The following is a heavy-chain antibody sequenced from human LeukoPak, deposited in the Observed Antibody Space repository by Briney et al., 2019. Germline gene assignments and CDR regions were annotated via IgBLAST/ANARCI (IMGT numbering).Heavy chain of an antibody. D-gene: IGHD3-10*01. CDR3: ARGYYGSGSLN. J-gene: IGHJ4*02. CDR2: INHSGST. V-gene: IGHV4-34*01. Sequence: PSETLSLTCAVYGGSFSGYYWSWIRQPPGKGLGWIGEINHSGSTNYNPSLKSRVTISVDTSKNQFSLKLSSVTAADTAVYYCARGYYGSGSLNWGQGTLVTVSS. CDR1: GGSFSGYY.